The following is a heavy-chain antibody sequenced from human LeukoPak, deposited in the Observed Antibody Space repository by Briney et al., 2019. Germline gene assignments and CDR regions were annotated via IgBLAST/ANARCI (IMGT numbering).Heavy chain of an antibody. CDR1: GFTFTSFP. D-gene: IGHD1-26*01. Sequence: GGPRRPSCAASGFTFTSFPMNWVRRPPGRGLEWFSTISGGGGSTYYADSVKGRFTISRDNSKNTLYLQANSLRAEDTAVYYCAKGGKWDVTPFDYWGQGTLVTVSS. J-gene: IGHJ4*02. CDR2: ISGGGGST. V-gene: IGHV3-23*01. CDR3: AKGGKWDVTPFDY.